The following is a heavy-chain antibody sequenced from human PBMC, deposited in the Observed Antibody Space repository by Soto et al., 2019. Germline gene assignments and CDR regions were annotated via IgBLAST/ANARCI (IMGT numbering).Heavy chain of an antibody. J-gene: IGHJ6*02. CDR1: GFSLSNNG. V-gene: IGHV3-30*18. D-gene: IGHD3-22*01. Sequence: GGSLRLSCAASGFSLSNNGMHWVRQAPGKGLEWVAVISYDGNNKYYADSVKGRFTISRDNSKNTVYLEMNNLRAEDTAMYYCAKGGSGNYLTYYYYYGMDVWGQGTTVTSP. CDR2: ISYDGNNK. CDR3: AKGGSGNYLTYYYYYGMDV.